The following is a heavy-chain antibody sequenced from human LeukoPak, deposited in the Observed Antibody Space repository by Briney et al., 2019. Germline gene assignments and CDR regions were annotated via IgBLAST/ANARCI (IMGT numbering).Heavy chain of an antibody. V-gene: IGHV5-51*01. Sequence: GESLKISCKGSGYSFTTYWIGWVRQMPGKGLEWMGIIYPGDSDTRYSPSFQGQVTISADKSISTAYLQWSSLKASYTAMYYCARLGQWLVGWFDPWGQGTLVTVSS. CDR3: ARLGQWLVGWFDP. J-gene: IGHJ5*02. CDR2: IYPGDSDT. CDR1: GYSFTTYW. D-gene: IGHD6-19*01.